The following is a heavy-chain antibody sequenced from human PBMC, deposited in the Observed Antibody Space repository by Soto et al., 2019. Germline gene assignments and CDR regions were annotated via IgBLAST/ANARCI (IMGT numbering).Heavy chain of an antibody. Sequence: SETLSLTCTVSGGSISSYYWNWIRQPPGKGLEWIGYIYYSGSTNYNPSLKSRVTISVDTSKNQFSLKLSSVTAADTAVYYCARYRPYYYDSSGRFDYWGQGTLVTVSS. D-gene: IGHD3-22*01. J-gene: IGHJ4*02. CDR1: GGSISSYY. CDR3: ARYRPYYYDSSGRFDY. CDR2: IYYSGST. V-gene: IGHV4-59*01.